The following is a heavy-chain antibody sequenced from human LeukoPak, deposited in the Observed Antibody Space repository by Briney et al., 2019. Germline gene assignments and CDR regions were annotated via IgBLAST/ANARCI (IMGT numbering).Heavy chain of an antibody. V-gene: IGHV3-48*03. CDR3: ARRYCSSTNCYAFED. CDR2: ISSSGSTI. CDR1: GFTFSSYE. D-gene: IGHD2-2*01. Sequence: KSGGSLRLSCAASGFTFSSYEMDWVRQAPGKGLEWVSYISSSGSTIYYADSVKGRFTISRDNAKNSLYLQMNSLRVEDTAVYYCARRYCSSTNCYAFEDWGQGTLVTVSS. J-gene: IGHJ4*02.